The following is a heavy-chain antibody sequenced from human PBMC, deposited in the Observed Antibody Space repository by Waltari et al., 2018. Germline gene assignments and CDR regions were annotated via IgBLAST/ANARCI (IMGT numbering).Heavy chain of an antibody. CDR3: VRKSSSGNTYNFDS. CDR2: ISSASSYT. CDR1: GFTFNLYT. Sequence: EVPLVESGGGLVKPGGSLRLSCAASGFTFNLYTMNWVRQAPGKGLEWVSSISSASSYTYYADSLKGRFTISRDNTKNSLYLQMNSLRAEDTAVYYCVRKSSSGNTYNFDSWGQGTLVTVSS. V-gene: IGHV3-21*02. D-gene: IGHD3-22*01. J-gene: IGHJ4*02.